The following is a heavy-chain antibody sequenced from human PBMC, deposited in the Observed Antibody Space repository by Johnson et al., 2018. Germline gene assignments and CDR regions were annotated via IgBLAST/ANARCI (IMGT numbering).Heavy chain of an antibody. Sequence: QVQLQESGPGLVKPSGTLSLTCAVSGGSIHTTHSWSWVRQPPGKGLEWIGEIYQSGSTNYNPSLKSRVSMSVDKSKNQFSLRLSSVTAADTAVDYCSCDCVERYLDWTDTAYHYHMDVWGKGTTVTVSS. CDR2: IYQSGST. D-gene: IGHD3-9*01. V-gene: IGHV4-4*02. CDR1: GGSIHTTHS. CDR3: SCDCVERYLDWTDTAYHYHMDV. J-gene: IGHJ6*03.